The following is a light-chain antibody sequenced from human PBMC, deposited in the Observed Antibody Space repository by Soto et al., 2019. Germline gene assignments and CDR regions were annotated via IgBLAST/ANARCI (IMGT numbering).Light chain of an antibody. CDR1: QSVSSSY. CDR2: GAS. CDR3: QQYGSSPPYT. Sequence: EIVLTQSPGTLSLSPGERATLSCRASQSVSSSYLAWYQQKPGQAPRLLIYGASSRATGIPDRFSGSGSGTDLTLTISRLEPEEFAVYYCQQYGSSPPYTFGRGTKLEIK. J-gene: IGKJ2*01. V-gene: IGKV3-20*01.